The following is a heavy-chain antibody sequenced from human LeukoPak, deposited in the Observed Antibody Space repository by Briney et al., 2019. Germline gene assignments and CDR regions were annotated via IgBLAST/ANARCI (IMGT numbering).Heavy chain of an antibody. V-gene: IGHV1-2*06. D-gene: IGHD3-22*01. CDR1: GYTFTGYY. CDR2: INPNSGGT. CDR3: ATAPGGYYYDSSGYLPLDY. J-gene: IGHJ4*02. Sequence: ASVKVSCKASGYTFTGYYMHWVRQAPGQGLEWMGRINPNSGGTNYAQKFQGRVTMTRDTSISTAYMELSSLRSEDTAVYYCATAPGGYYYDSSGYLPLDYWGQGTLVTVSS.